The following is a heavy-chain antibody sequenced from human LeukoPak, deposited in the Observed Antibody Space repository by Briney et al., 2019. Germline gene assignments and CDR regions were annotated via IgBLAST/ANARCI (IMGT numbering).Heavy chain of an antibody. Sequence: GGSLRLSCAASGFTFDDYAMHWVRQAPGKGLEWVSGISWNSGSIGYADSVKGRFTISRDNAKNSLYLQMNSLRAEDTALYYCAKDKGDVVLLIDYWGQGTLVTVSS. J-gene: IGHJ4*02. CDR3: AKDKGDVVLLIDY. V-gene: IGHV3-9*01. CDR2: ISWNSGSI. CDR1: GFTFDDYA. D-gene: IGHD3-10*01.